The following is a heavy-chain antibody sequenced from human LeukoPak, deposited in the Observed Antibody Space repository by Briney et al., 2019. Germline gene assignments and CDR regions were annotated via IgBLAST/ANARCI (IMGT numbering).Heavy chain of an antibody. CDR2: INPNSGGA. CDR3: ARRAVYHYGMDV. Sequence: ASVKVSCKASGYTFTGYYIHWVRQGPGQGLEWMGWINPNSGGANYAQKFQGRVTMARDTSISTAYMELTRLNSDDTAVYYCARRAVYHYGMDVWGQGSTVTVSS. J-gene: IGHJ6*02. D-gene: IGHD6-25*01. V-gene: IGHV1-2*02. CDR1: GYTFTGYY.